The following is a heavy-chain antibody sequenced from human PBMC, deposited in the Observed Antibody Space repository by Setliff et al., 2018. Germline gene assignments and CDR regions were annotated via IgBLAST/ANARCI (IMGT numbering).Heavy chain of an antibody. V-gene: IGHV3-7*03. Sequence: GGSLRLSCSASGSIFNNFWMSWVRQAPGKGLEWVANINQRESAKLYVDSVKGRFTISRDNAENSLYLQMTSLRAEDTAVYYCARTDGTNLGYFDNWGQGTLVTVSS. CDR2: INQRESAK. D-gene: IGHD2-8*01. CDR1: GSIFNNFW. CDR3: ARTDGTNLGYFDN. J-gene: IGHJ4*02.